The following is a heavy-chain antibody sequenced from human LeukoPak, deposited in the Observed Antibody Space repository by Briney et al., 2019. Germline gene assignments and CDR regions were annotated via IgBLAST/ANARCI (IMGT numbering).Heavy chain of an antibody. CDR2: ISAYNGNT. D-gene: IGHD2-2*01. Sequence: ASVKVSCKASGYTFTSYGISWVRQAPGQGLEWMGWISAYNGNTNYAQKLQGRVTMTTDTSTSTAYMELRSLRSDDTAVYYCARGTRYCSSTSCRGGVIDYWGQGTLVTVSS. CDR1: GYTFTSYG. CDR3: ARGTRYCSSTSCRGGVIDY. J-gene: IGHJ4*02. V-gene: IGHV1-18*01.